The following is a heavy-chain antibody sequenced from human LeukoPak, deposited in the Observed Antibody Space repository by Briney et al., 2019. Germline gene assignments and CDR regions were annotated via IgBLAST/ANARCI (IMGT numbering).Heavy chain of an antibody. V-gene: IGHV5-51*01. CDR1: GYSFTSYW. D-gene: IGHD3-10*01. Sequence: GESLKISCKGSGYSFTSYWIGWVRQMPGKGLEWMGIIYPGDSDTRYSPSFQGQVTISADKSISTAYLQWSSLKASDTAMYYCARQHYYGSGSYPDAFDIWGQGTMVTASS. CDR3: ARQHYYGSGSYPDAFDI. CDR2: IYPGDSDT. J-gene: IGHJ3*02.